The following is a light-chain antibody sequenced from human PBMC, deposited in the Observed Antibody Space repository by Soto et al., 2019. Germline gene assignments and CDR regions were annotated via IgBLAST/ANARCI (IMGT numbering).Light chain of an antibody. J-gene: IGKJ2*01. CDR3: HHYGYGADT. V-gene: IGKV3-20*01. CDR2: DAS. CDR1: ETFGSNY. Sequence: EVVLTQSPGTLSLSPGERATLSCRASETFGSNYLAWYQQQPGQAPRLLIFDASSRATGIPDRFSGSGSGTEFSLTISRLEPEDSAVYFCHHYGYGADTFGQGTKVEI.